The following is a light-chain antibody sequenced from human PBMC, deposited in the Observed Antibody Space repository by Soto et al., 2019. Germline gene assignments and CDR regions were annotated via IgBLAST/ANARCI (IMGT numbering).Light chain of an antibody. CDR2: EVT. J-gene: IGLJ2*01. V-gene: IGLV2-8*01. CDR3: SSFADSPVV. CDR1: SSDIGTYNY. Sequence: ALTQPPSAAGSLGQSITISCTGTSSDIGTYNYVSWYQHHQGKAPKLIIYEVTMRPSGVPDRFSGSKSGNTASLTVSGLQAEDEADYYCSSFADSPVVFGGGTQLTAL.